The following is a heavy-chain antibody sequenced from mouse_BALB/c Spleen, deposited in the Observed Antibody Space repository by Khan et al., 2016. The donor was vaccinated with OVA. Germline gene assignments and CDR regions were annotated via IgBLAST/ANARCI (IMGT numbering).Heavy chain of an antibody. CDR2: IWGDGST. CDR1: GFSLTSFG. D-gene: IGHD6-1*01. Sequence: QVQLKESGPGLVAPSQSLSITCTVSGFSLTSFGISWVRQPPGKGLEWLGVIWGDGSTNYHSSLISRLRLSKDNSKSQVFFKLTSLQTDDTDTYYCAWVEASYYALDYWGQGTSVTVSS. J-gene: IGHJ4*01. V-gene: IGHV2-3*01. CDR3: AWVEASYYALDY.